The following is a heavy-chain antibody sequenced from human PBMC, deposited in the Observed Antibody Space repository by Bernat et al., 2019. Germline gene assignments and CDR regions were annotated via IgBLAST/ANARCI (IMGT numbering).Heavy chain of an antibody. D-gene: IGHD3-22*01. V-gene: IGHV2-5*02. Sequence: QITLKESGPTLVKPTQTLTLTCTFSGFSLSTSGVGVGWIRQPPGKALEWLALIYWDDDKRYSPSLKSRLTITKDTSKNQVVLTMTNMDPVDTATYYCAHIEVVTYYYDSSGQRHRGPTFGMDVWGQGTTVTVSS. CDR3: AHIEVVTYYYDSSGQRHRGPTFGMDV. CDR2: IYWDDDK. J-gene: IGHJ6*02. CDR1: GFSLSTSGVG.